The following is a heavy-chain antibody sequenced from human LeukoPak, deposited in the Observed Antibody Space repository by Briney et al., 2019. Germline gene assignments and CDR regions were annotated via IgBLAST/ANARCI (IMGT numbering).Heavy chain of an antibody. CDR3: AKDRLLNCRGDCYIFDY. V-gene: IGHV3-23*01. CDR1: GFTFSSYE. CDR2: ISGSGDST. Sequence: GGSLRLSCAASGFTFSSYEMNWVRQTPGKGLEWVSSISGSGDSTFYADSVKGRFSISRDNSKNTLYLQVNGLRTENTAVYYCAKDRLLNCRGDCYIFDYWGQGTVVTVSS. D-gene: IGHD2-21*02. J-gene: IGHJ4*02.